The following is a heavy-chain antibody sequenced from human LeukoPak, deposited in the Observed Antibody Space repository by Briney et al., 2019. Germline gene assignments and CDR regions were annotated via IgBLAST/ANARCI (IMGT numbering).Heavy chain of an antibody. CDR3: AKDRETTASGTFDY. V-gene: IGHV3-30*18. CDR1: GFTFSSYA. Sequence: PGGSLRLSCAASGFTFSSYAMSWVRQAPAKGLEWVAGISEDGINKYYADSVKARFTISRDNSNNTLFLQMNNLRADDTAVYYCAKDRETTASGTFDYWGQGALVTVSS. J-gene: IGHJ4*02. CDR2: ISEDGINK. D-gene: IGHD6-13*01.